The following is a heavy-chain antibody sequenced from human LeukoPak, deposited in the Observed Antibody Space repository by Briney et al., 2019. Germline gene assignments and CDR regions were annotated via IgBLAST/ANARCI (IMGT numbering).Heavy chain of an antibody. CDR3: ARDQLGSGSNWFDP. CDR1: GFTFSSYS. D-gene: IGHD3-10*01. CDR2: ISSSSTI. J-gene: IGHJ5*02. Sequence: GGSLRLSCAASGFTFSSYSMNWVRQAPGKGLEWVSYISSSSTIYYADSVKGRFTISRDNAKNSLYLQMNSLRAEDTAVYYCARDQLGSGSNWFDPWGQGTLVTVSS. V-gene: IGHV3-48*01.